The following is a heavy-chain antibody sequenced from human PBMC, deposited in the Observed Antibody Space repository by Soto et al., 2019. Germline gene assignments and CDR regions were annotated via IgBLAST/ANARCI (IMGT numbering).Heavy chain of an antibody. CDR2: ISGSGGST. J-gene: IGHJ4*02. Sequence: EVQVLESGGGLVQPGGSLRLSCVASGFTFTTYAMTWVRQAPGKGLEWVSIISGSGGSTHYADSVKGRFIISRDNSKNTLYLQMNGLKAEETAVYYCARTGFGRYCSSTSCVHFDSWSQGTLVTVSS. CDR1: GFTFTTYA. V-gene: IGHV3-23*01. D-gene: IGHD2-2*01. CDR3: ARTGFGRYCSSTSCVHFDS.